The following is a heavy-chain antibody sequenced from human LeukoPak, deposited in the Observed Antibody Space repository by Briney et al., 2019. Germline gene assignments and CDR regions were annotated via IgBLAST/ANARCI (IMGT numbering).Heavy chain of an antibody. V-gene: IGHV5-51*01. CDR2: IYPGDSDT. CDR1: GYSFTSYW. Sequence: GESLKISCQGSGYSFTSYWIGWVRQMPGKGLEWMGIIYPGDSDTRYSPSFQGQVTIPADKSISTAYLQWSSLKASDTAMYYCARLYDSSGYRDENAFDIWGQGTMVTVSS. D-gene: IGHD3-22*01. J-gene: IGHJ3*02. CDR3: ARLYDSSGYRDENAFDI.